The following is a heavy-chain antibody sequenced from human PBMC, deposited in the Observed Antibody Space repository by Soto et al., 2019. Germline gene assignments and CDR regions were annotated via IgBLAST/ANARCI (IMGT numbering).Heavy chain of an antibody. D-gene: IGHD3-10*01. Sequence: LRLSCAASGFTFSRYGMTWVRQARGEGLEWVSAISGSGDSTNCGDSVKGRFIISRDNSKNTLFMQMNSLRVGDTAVYYCAIRGLSKSEVRGYFDYWGRGTLVTVPQ. CDR1: GFTFSRYG. CDR2: ISGSGDST. CDR3: AIRGLSKSEVRGYFDY. V-gene: IGHV3-23*01. J-gene: IGHJ4*02.